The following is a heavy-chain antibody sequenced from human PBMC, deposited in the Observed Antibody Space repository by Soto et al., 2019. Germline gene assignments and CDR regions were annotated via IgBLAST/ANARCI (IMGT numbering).Heavy chain of an antibody. CDR2: INPNSGGT. CDR1: GYTFTGYY. V-gene: IGHV1-2*02. CDR3: ARDLAARDYYYGMDV. J-gene: IGHJ6*02. Sequence: AAVKVSCKASGYTFTGYYMHWVRQAPGQGLEWMGWINPNSGGTNYAQKFQGRVTMTRDTSISTAYMELSRLRSDDTAVYCCARDLAARDYYYGMDVWGQGTTVTVSS. D-gene: IGHD6-13*01.